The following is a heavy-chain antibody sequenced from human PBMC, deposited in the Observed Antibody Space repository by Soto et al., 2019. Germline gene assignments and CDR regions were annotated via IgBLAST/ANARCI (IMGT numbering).Heavy chain of an antibody. Sequence: ASVKVSCKASGYTFTSYGISWVRQAPGQGLEWMGWISAYNGNTNYAQKLQGRVTMTTDTSTSTAYMELRSLRSDDTAVYYCARDGEVELYYYGMDVWGQGTTATVSS. D-gene: IGHD1-1*01. J-gene: IGHJ6*02. V-gene: IGHV1-18*04. CDR1: GYTFTSYG. CDR2: ISAYNGNT. CDR3: ARDGEVELYYYGMDV.